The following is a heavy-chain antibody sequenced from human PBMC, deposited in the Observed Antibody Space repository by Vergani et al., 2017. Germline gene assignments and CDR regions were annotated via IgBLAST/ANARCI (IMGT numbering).Heavy chain of an antibody. CDR3: AKDIKIVVVPAAASGY. CDR1: GFTFSSYA. Sequence: EVQLLESGGGLVQPGGSLRLSCAASGFTFSSYAMSWVRQAPGKGLEWVSGISGSGGSTYYADSVKGRFTISRDNSKNTLYLQMNSLRAEDTAVYYCAKDIKIVVVPAAASGYWGQGTLVTVSS. CDR2: ISGSGGST. D-gene: IGHD2-2*01. J-gene: IGHJ4*02. V-gene: IGHV3-23*01.